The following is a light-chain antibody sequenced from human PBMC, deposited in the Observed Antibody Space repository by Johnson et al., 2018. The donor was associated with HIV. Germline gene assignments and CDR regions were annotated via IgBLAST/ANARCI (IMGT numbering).Light chain of an antibody. Sequence: QSVLTQPPSVSAAPGQRVTIYCSGSRSNTGRNYASWYQQLPGTAPKLLIYENNKRPSGIPDRFSGSKSGTSATLGITGLQTWDEADYYCGTWDSSLSAYVFGTGTRVTVL. J-gene: IGLJ1*01. CDR1: RSNTGRNY. CDR3: GTWDSSLSAYV. CDR2: ENN. V-gene: IGLV1-51*02.